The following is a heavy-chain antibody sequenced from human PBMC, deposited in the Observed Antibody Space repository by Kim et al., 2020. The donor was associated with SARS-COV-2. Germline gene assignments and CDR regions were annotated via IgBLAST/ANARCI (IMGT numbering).Heavy chain of an antibody. CDR1: GDNVSSDSAA. CDR2: TYYRSKWYS. J-gene: IGHJ4*02. V-gene: IGHV6-1*01. Sequence: SQTLSLTCAISGDNVSSDSAAWNWIRQSPSRGLEWLGRTYYRSKWYSDYAVSLKSRLSINADTSKNQFSLQLNSVTPEDTALYYCVREHKLIVAAGFDYWGQGTLVTVSS. D-gene: IGHD6-13*01. CDR3: VREHKLIVAAGFDY.